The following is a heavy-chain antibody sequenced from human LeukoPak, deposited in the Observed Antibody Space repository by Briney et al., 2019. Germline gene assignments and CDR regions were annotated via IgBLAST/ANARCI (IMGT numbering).Heavy chain of an antibody. CDR1: GGSISSYY. D-gene: IGHD6-13*01. V-gene: IGHV4-59*08. Sequence: SETLSLTCTVSGGSISSYYWSWIRQPPGKGLEWIGYIYYSGSTNYNPSLKSRVTISVDTSENQFSLKLSSVTAADTAVYYCARASGIAAASGYWGQGTLVTVSS. J-gene: IGHJ4*02. CDR2: IYYSGST. CDR3: ARASGIAAASGY.